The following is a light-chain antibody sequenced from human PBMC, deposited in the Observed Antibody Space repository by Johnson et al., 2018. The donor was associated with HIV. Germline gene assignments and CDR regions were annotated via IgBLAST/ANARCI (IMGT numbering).Light chain of an antibody. CDR2: DNN. CDR3: GTWGGV. V-gene: IGLV1-51*01. CDR1: TSNIGNNY. J-gene: IGLJ1*01. Sequence: VSAAPGQKVTISCSGSTSNIGNNYVSWYQQLPGTAPKLLIYDNNKRPSGIPDRFSGSKSGTSATLGITGLQTGDEADYYCGTWGGVFGTGTKVTVL.